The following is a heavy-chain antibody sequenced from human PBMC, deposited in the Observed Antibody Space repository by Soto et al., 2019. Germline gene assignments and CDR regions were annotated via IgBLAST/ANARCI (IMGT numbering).Heavy chain of an antibody. D-gene: IGHD6-19*01. CDR2: INHSGST. Sequence: PSETLSLTCAVYGGSFSGYYWSWIRQPPGKGLEWIGEINHSGSTNYNPSLKSRVTISVDTSKNQFSLKLSSVTAADTAVYYCASSGIAVAGPFDYWGQGTLVTVSP. V-gene: IGHV4-34*01. CDR1: GGSFSGYY. CDR3: ASSGIAVAGPFDY. J-gene: IGHJ4*02.